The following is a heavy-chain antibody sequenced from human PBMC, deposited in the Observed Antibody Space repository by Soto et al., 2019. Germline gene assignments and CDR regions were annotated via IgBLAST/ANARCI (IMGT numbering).Heavy chain of an antibody. CDR2: ISSSSSTI. V-gene: IGHV3-48*02. CDR1: GFTFSSYS. Sequence: EVQLVESGGGLVQPGGSLRLSCAASGFTFSSYSMNWVRQAPGKGLEWVSYISSSSSTIYYADSVKGRFTISRDNAKNALYLQMNSLRDEDTAVYYCAGGNPITMIVVVAPDFDYWGQGTLVTVSS. J-gene: IGHJ4*02. CDR3: AGGNPITMIVVVAPDFDY. D-gene: IGHD3-22*01.